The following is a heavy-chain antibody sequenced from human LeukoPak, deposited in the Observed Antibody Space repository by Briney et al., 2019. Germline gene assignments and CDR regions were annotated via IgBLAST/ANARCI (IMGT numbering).Heavy chain of an antibody. V-gene: IGHV3-7*01. D-gene: IGHD4-11*01. Sequence: PGGSLRLSCAASGFTFSSYWMTWVRQAPGRGLEWVANINQDGSEKYYEDSVKGRFTISRDNAKNSLYLQMNSLRAEDTAVYYCARPTVTTGVDAFDIWGQGTVVTVSS. CDR3: ARPTVTTGVDAFDI. CDR1: GFTFSSYW. J-gene: IGHJ3*02. CDR2: INQDGSEK.